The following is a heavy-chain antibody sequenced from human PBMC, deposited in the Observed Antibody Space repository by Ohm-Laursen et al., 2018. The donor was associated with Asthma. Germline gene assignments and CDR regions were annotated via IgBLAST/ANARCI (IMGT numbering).Heavy chain of an antibody. V-gene: IGHV4-59*02. CDR3: SRLDWALSVFDL. Sequence: SQTLSLTCAVSGGSVSGYYWSWIRQPPGRGLDWIAYMHSSGGANYNPSLQSRVTLSVDTSNNRVSLRLSFVTAADTALYFCSRLDWALSVFDLWGQGAPVTVSS. CDR2: MHSSGGA. CDR1: GGSVSGYY. J-gene: IGHJ5*02. D-gene: IGHD3-9*01.